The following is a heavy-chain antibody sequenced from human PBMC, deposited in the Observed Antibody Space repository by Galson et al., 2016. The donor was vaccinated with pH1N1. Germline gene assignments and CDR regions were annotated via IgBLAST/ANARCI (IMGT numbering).Heavy chain of an antibody. CDR1: GYSIISGYY. J-gene: IGHJ3*01. Sequence: ETLSLTCAVSGYSIISGYYWGWVRQPPGKGLEWIGSIFHSGSTYYNPSLKSRVTISVDTSRKQFSLTLSSLTAADTALYYCASSIPVTALDAFDLWGQGTMVTVSS. D-gene: IGHD2-21*02. CDR3: ASSIPVTALDAFDL. V-gene: IGHV4-38-2*01. CDR2: IFHSGST.